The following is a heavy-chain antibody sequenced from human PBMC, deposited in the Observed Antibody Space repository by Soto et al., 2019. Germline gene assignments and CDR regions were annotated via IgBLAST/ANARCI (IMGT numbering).Heavy chain of an antibody. CDR3: ARTDYYDSSGYLSTYAFDI. CDR2: IYYSGST. D-gene: IGHD3-22*01. V-gene: IGHV4-31*03. CDR1: GGSISSGGYY. Sequence: QVQLQESGPGLVKPSQTLSLTCTVSGGSISSGGYYWSWISQHPGKGLEWIGYIYYSGSTYYNPSLKSRVTISVDTSKNQFSLKLSSVTAADTAVYYCARTDYYDSSGYLSTYAFDIWGQGTMVTVSS. J-gene: IGHJ3*02.